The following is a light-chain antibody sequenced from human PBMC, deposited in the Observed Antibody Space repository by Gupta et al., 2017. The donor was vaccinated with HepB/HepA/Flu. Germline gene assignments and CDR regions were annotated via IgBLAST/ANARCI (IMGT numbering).Light chain of an antibody. CDR3: QQYGIEPVT. Sequence: EVVLSQSPGTLSLSPGERAALSCRASRAITNNYFTWYHQKPGQAPRLPIYGASSRATGIPDRFSGSGSGTDFTLVIRRVEPEDSGVYYCQQYGIEPVTFGQGTRLQIK. V-gene: IGKV3-20*01. CDR2: GAS. J-gene: IGKJ5*01. CDR1: RAITNNY.